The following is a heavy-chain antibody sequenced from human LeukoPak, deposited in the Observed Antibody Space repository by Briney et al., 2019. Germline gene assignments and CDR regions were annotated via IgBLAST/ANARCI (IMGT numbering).Heavy chain of an antibody. Sequence: GASVTVSCKSSGGSFSSYTTTWVRQAPGHGLEWMGGILPIFDTTNYAQKFHGGVTISADDSTSKAYMKVSRLRTDVTAADYGAKGWELGGDLGGACDIWGQGKMVTVSS. J-gene: IGHJ3*02. CDR1: GGSFSSYT. V-gene: IGHV1-69*13. D-gene: IGHD2-21*01. CDR3: AKGWELGGDLGGACDI. CDR2: ILPIFDTT.